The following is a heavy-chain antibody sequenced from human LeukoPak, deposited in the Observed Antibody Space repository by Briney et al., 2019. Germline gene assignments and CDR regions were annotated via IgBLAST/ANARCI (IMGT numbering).Heavy chain of an antibody. CDR2: IYYSGST. D-gene: IGHD6-19*01. J-gene: IGHJ3*02. Sequence: SETLSLTCTVSGGSISSYYWSWIWQPPGKGLEWIGYIYYSGSTNYNPSLTSRVTISVDTSKNQFSLKLSSVTAADTAVYYCARGVAGQLRDAFDIWGQGTMVTVSS. CDR1: GGSISSYY. CDR3: ARGVAGQLRDAFDI. V-gene: IGHV4-59*01.